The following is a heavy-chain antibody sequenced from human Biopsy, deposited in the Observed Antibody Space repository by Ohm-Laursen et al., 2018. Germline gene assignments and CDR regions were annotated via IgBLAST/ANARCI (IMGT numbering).Heavy chain of an antibody. CDR2: IYSGGNT. V-gene: IGHV4-61*01. CDR3: ARGMRSSGWPYFDS. D-gene: IGHD6-19*01. J-gene: IGHJ4*02. Sequence: SDTLSLTCTVSGDSLTSGPENWSWIRQPPGQGLEYIGFIYSGGNTNYNPSLKNRVTMSVDTSKNQFYLKLYSVTAADTAVYYCARGMRSSGWPYFDSWGQGTLVTVSS. CDR1: GDSLTSGPEN.